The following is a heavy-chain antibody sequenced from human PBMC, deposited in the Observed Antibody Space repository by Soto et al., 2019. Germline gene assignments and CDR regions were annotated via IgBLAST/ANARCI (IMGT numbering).Heavy chain of an antibody. J-gene: IGHJ4*02. V-gene: IGHV1-24*01. Sequence: ASVKVSCKVSGYTLTDLSMHWVRQAPGKGLEWMGRFDPEDGETIYAQKFQGRVTMTEDTSTDTAYMELSSLRSEDTAVYYCVTWVSRWCGERGSIGYRDKGTLVTVS. CDR3: VTWVSRWCGERGSIGY. D-gene: IGHD2-8*02. CDR1: GYTLTDLS. CDR2: FDPEDGET.